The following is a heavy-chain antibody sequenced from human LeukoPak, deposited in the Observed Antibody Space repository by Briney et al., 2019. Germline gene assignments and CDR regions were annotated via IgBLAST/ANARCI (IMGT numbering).Heavy chain of an antibody. D-gene: IGHD3-3*01. CDR1: GFTFSSYE. J-gene: IGHJ4*02. V-gene: IGHV3-48*03. Sequence: GGSLRLSCAASGFTFSSYEMNWVRQAPGKGLEWVSYISSSGSTIYYADSVKGRFTISRDNAKNSLYLQMNSLRAEDTAVYYCARDSYRVVPFGYWGQGTLVTVSS. CDR2: ISSSGSTI. CDR3: ARDSYRVVPFGY.